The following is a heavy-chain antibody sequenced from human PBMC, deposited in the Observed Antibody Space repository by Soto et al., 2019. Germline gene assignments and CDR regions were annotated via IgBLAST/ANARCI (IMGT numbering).Heavy chain of an antibody. Sequence: EVQLVESGGGLVQPGGSLRLSCAASGFTVSSNYMSWVRQAPGKGLEWVSVIYSGGSAYYADSVKGRFTISRDNSKNPPDLQMNRLGAEATGGYYGARHGYSYGGGYFDYWGQGTLVTVSS. CDR2: IYSGGSA. V-gene: IGHV3-66*04. CDR3: ARHGYSYGGGYFDY. CDR1: GFTVSSNY. J-gene: IGHJ4*02. D-gene: IGHD5-18*01.